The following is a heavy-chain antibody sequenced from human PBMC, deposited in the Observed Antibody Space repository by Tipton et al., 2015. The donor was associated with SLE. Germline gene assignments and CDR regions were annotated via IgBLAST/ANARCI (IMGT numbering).Heavy chain of an antibody. J-gene: IGHJ3*02. V-gene: IGHV4-4*07. CDR3: ARISLTERSAFDI. CDR1: GGSISSYY. CDR2: IYTSGST. Sequence: TLSLTCTVSGGSISSYYWSWFRQPAGKGLEWIGRIYTSGSTNYNPSLKSRVTMSVDTSKNQFSLKLSSVTAADTAVYYCARISLTERSAFDIWGQGTMVTVSS.